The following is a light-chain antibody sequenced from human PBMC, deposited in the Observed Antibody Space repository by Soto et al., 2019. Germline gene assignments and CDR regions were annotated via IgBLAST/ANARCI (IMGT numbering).Light chain of an antibody. CDR1: QRIRISY. CDR2: STS. V-gene: IGKV3-20*01. Sequence: VVTHVTYTRSFSPRARPTIYGPASQRIRISYLAWYQQQPGKAPRLLIYSTSTRDTGIPARFSGSGSGTDFTLTISKLEPGDFAVYYCQQYDGSSWTFGQGTKVDIK. CDR3: QQYDGSSWT. J-gene: IGKJ1*01.